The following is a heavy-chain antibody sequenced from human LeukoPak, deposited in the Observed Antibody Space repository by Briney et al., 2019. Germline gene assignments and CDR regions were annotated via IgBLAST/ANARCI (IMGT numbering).Heavy chain of an antibody. CDR2: IYTSGST. V-gene: IGHV4-4*07. D-gene: IGHD2-8*01. Sequence: SETLSLTCTVSGGSISSYYWSWIRQPAGKGLEWIGRIYTSGSTNYNPSLKSRVTMSVDTSKNQLSLNLTSVTAADTAVYFCSRENGAFSPFGYWGQGTLVTVLS. CDR1: GGSISSYY. J-gene: IGHJ4*02. CDR3: SRENGAFSPFGY.